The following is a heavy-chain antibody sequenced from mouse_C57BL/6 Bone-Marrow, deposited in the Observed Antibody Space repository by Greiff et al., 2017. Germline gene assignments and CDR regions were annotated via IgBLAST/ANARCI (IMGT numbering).Heavy chain of an antibody. CDR1: GYTFTSYW. Sequence: VQLQQSGAELVKPGASVKMSCKASGYTFTSYWITWVKQRPGQGLEWIGDIYPTSGRTNYNETFKSKAILTVDTSSNTAYMQLSSLTSEDSAVFYCARSGPLGRSFDYWGQGTTLTVSS. CDR3: ARSGPLGRSFDY. CDR2: IYPTSGRT. J-gene: IGHJ2*01. D-gene: IGHD4-1*01. V-gene: IGHV1-55*01.